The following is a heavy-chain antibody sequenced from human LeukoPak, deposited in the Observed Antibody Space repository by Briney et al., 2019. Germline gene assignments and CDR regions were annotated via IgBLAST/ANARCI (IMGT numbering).Heavy chain of an antibody. CDR3: ARGGRPDY. V-gene: IGHV3-7*01. CDR2: IKEDGREK. Sequence: PGGSLRLSCATSGFTFSSSWMSWVRQAPGKGLECVANIKEDGREKYYVDSVKGRFTISRDNAKNSLYLQMSSLRAEDTAMYYCARGGRPDYWGQGTLVTVSS. CDR1: GFTFSSSW. J-gene: IGHJ4*02. D-gene: IGHD3-10*01.